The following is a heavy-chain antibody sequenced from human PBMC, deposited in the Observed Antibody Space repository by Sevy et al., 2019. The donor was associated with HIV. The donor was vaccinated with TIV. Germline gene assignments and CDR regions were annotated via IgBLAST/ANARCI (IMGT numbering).Heavy chain of an antibody. V-gene: IGHV3-23*01. CDR1: GFTFSSYA. J-gene: IGHJ4*02. CDR3: AKAGYTSSWYAASASYFDY. Sequence: GGSLRLACAASGFTFSSYAMSWVRRAPGKGLEWVSALSGSGGSTDYADSVKGRFTISRDNSKNTLSLQMNSLRAEDTAVYYCAKAGYTSSWYAASASYFDYWGQGTLVTVSS. D-gene: IGHD6-13*01. CDR2: LSGSGGST.